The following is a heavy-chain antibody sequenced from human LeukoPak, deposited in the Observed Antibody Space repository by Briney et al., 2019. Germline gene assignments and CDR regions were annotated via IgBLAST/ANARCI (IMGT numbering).Heavy chain of an antibody. CDR1: GFTFSSYA. V-gene: IGHV3-64*01. J-gene: IGHJ4*02. D-gene: IGHD4-17*01. CDR2: ISSNGGST. Sequence: GGSLRLSCAASGFTFSSYAMHWVRQAPGKGLEYVSAISSNGGSTYYANSVKGRFTISRDNSKNTLYLQMGSLRAEDMAVYYCARDNGDYGNDYWGQGTLVTVSS. CDR3: ARDNGDYGNDY.